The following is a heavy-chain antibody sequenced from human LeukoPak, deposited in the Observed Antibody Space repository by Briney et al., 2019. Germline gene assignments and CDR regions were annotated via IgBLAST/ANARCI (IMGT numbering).Heavy chain of an antibody. V-gene: IGHV3-23*01. CDR1: GFTVSSNY. CDR2: ISGSGGST. J-gene: IGHJ5*02. Sequence: PGGSLRLSCAASGFTVSSNYMSWVRQAPGKGLEWVSAISGSGGSTYYADSVKGRFTISRDNSKNTLYLQMNSLRAEDTAVYYCAKAAGTGVYNWFDPWGQGTLVTVSS. CDR3: AKAAGTGVYNWFDP. D-gene: IGHD2-8*02.